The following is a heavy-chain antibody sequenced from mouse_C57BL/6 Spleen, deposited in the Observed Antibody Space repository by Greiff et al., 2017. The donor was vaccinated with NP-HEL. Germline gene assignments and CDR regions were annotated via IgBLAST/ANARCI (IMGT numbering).Heavy chain of an antibody. CDR1: GYTFTSYW. J-gene: IGHJ2*01. CDR2: TNPTNGRT. V-gene: IGHV1S81*02. CDR3: ARIKKIVATYLDY. D-gene: IGHD1-1*01. Sequence: VQLQQSGAELVKAGASVKMSCKASGYTFTSYWMHWVKQRLGQGLEWFAETNPTNGRTYYNEKFKSKATLTVDTSSSTAYMLLSGPTFEDSAVYYWARIKKIVATYLDYWGQGITLTVSS.